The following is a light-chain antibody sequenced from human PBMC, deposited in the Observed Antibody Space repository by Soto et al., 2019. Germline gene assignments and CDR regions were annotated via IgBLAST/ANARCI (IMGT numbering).Light chain of an antibody. CDR2: AAS. J-gene: IGKJ1*01. CDR1: QSVSSTS. V-gene: IGKV3-20*01. CDR3: QHYDGSPPWT. Sequence: EIVLTQSPGTLSFSPGDRATLSCRASQSVSSTSLAWYQHKPGQAPRLLIYAASTRATGIPDRFSGSGSGTDFTLTISRLEPEDFALYYCQHYDGSPPWTFGQGTKVEIK.